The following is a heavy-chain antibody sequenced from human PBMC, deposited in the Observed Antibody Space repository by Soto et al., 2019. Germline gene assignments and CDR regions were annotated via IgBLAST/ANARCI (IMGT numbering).Heavy chain of an antibody. CDR2: INGDGSGT. D-gene: IGHD3-10*01. J-gene: IGHJ4*02. V-gene: IGHV3-74*01. Sequence: EVQLVESGGGLVQPGGSLRLSCAASGFTFTGSWMHWVRQAPGKRLVWVSRINGDGSGTSYADFVKGRFIISRDDAKNTLFLQMNGLRAEDTAVYYCARGIFGSGTANDYWGQGTLVTVSS. CDR1: GFTFTGSW. CDR3: ARGIFGSGTANDY.